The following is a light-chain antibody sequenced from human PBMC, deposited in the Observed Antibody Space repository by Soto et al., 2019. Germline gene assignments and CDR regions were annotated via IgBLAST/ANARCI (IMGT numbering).Light chain of an antibody. CDR1: QDIRVD. CDR3: LQDYDFPYS. V-gene: IGKV1-6*01. CDR2: AAS. Sequence: AIQMTQSPPSLSASVGDRVTITCRASQDIRVDVGWLQQRPGHAPNLLIYAASTLHTGVPSTFTGSGSGTDFTLTITDLQPEDVSTSFCLQDYDFPYSFDQGTKLE. J-gene: IGKJ2*01.